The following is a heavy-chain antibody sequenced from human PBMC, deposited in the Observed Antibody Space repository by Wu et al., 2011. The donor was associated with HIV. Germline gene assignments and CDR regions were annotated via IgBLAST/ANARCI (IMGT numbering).Heavy chain of an antibody. CDR2: IIPIFGTA. Sequence: QVQLVQSGAEVKKPGSSVMVSCKASGGTFSSYVISWVRQAPGQGLEWMGRIIPIFGTANYAQKFQGRVTITANKSTSTAYMELSSLTSEDTALYYCARDFGGDGDSWGQGTLVTVSS. V-gene: IGHV1-69*14. D-gene: IGHD2-21*01. J-gene: IGHJ4*02. CDR3: ARDFGGDGDS. CDR1: GGTFSSYV.